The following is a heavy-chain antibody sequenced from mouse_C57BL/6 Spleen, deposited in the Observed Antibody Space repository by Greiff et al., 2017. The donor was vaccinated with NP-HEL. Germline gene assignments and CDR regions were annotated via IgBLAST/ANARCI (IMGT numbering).Heavy chain of an antibody. Sequence: VQLQQSGAELVRPGTSVKVSCKASGYAFTNYLIEWVKQRPGQGLEWIGVINPGSGGTNYNEKFKGKATLTADKSSSTAYMQLSSLTSADSAVYFCARGGAITTVVAKAMDYWGQGTSVTVSS. CDR2: INPGSGGT. V-gene: IGHV1-54*01. CDR1: GYAFTNYL. CDR3: ARGGAITTVVAKAMDY. J-gene: IGHJ4*01. D-gene: IGHD1-1*01.